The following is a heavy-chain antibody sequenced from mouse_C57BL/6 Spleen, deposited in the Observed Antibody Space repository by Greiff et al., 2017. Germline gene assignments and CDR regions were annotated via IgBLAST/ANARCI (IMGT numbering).Heavy chain of an antibody. CDR2: FNPGSGGT. CDR3: ARSGGYYWYFDV. Sequence: VQLQQSGAELVRPGTSVKVSCKASGYAFTTYLIEWVKQRPGQGLEWIGVFNPGSGGTNYNEKFKGKATLTADKSSSTAYMQLSSLTSEDSAVYFCARSGGYYWYFDVWGTGTTVTVSS. CDR1: GYAFTTYL. D-gene: IGHD2-2*01. J-gene: IGHJ1*03. V-gene: IGHV1-54*01.